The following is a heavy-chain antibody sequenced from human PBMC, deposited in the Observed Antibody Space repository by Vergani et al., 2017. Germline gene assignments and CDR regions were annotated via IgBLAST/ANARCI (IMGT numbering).Heavy chain of an antibody. CDR2: IIPILGIA. D-gene: IGHD3-16*01. Sequence: QVQLVQSGAEVKKPGSSVKVSCKASGGTFSSYAISWVRQAPGQGLEWMGRIIPILGIANYAQKFQGRVTITADKSPSTAYMELSSLRSEDTAVYYCARDVPGKGGDWGQGTLVTVSS. CDR1: GGTFSSYA. V-gene: IGHV1-69*04. CDR3: ARDVPGKGGD. J-gene: IGHJ4*02.